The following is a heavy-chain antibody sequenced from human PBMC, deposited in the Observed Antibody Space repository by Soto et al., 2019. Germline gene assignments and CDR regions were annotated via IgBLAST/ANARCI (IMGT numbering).Heavy chain of an antibody. CDR2: ISYDGSNK. CDR1: GFTFSSYA. CDR3: ARDSIGDSSGWYYYYGMDV. D-gene: IGHD6-19*01. Sequence: GGSLRLSCAASGFTFSSYAMHWVRQAPGKGLEWVAVISYDGSNKYYADSVKGRFTISRDNSKNTLYLQMNSLRAEDTAVYYCARDSIGDSSGWYYYYGMDVWGQGTTVTVSS. V-gene: IGHV3-30-3*01. J-gene: IGHJ6*02.